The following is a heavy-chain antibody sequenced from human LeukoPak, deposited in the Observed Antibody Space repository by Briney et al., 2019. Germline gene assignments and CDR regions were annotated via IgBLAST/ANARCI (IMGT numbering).Heavy chain of an antibody. Sequence: PSETLSLTCTVSGASITSGNYYWSWIRQPPGKGLEWIGYVYYSGSTNYNPSLKSRVTISVDTSRTQFSLKLTSVTAADTAIYYCARRRKIQLWPSGGGDAFDIWGQGTMVTVSS. D-gene: IGHD5-18*01. V-gene: IGHV4-61*01. CDR2: VYYSGST. CDR3: ARRRKIQLWPSGGGDAFDI. J-gene: IGHJ3*02. CDR1: GASITSGNYY.